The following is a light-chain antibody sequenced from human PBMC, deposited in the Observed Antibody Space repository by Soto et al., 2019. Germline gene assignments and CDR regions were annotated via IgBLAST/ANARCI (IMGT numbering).Light chain of an antibody. J-gene: IGKJ3*01. Sequence: DIQMTQSPSPLSASVGDRVYITCRTSQSISSYLNWYQAKPGKAPKLLIYEASSLESGVPSRFSGSGSGTDFTLTISSLQPEDSATYYCQQSYSNPPFNFGPGTRVDI. CDR3: QQSYSNPPFN. CDR1: QSISSY. CDR2: EAS. V-gene: IGKV1-39*01.